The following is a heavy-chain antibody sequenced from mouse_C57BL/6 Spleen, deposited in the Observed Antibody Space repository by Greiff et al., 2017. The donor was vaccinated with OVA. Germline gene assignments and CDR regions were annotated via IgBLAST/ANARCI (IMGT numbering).Heavy chain of an antibody. D-gene: IGHD1-1*01. CDR2: ISSGGDYI. Sequence: EVQLVESGEGLVKPGGSLKLSCAASGFTFSSYAMSWVRQTPEKRLEWVAYISSGGDYIYYADTVKGRFTISRDNARNTLYLQMSSLKSEDTAMYYCTRDFDYGSSFWYFDVWGTGTTVTVSS. CDR3: TRDFDYGSSFWYFDV. J-gene: IGHJ1*03. V-gene: IGHV5-9-1*02. CDR1: GFTFSSYA.